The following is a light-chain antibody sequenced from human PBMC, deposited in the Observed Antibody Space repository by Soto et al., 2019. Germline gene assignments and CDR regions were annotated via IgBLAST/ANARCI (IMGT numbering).Light chain of an antibody. J-gene: IGKJ4*01. CDR2: GAS. Sequence: EIVLTQSPVTLSVSPGEGATLSCRASQSVAGDLAWFQQTPGQVPRLLIYGASTRATGVPARSRGSGSGTDFTLTISSLESGDFAVYYCQQYNNWPLTFGGGTNVEIK. V-gene: IGKV3-15*01. CDR1: QSVAGD. CDR3: QQYNNWPLT.